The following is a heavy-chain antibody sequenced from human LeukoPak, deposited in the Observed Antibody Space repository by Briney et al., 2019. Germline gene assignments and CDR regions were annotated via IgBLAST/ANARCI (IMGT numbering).Heavy chain of an antibody. V-gene: IGHV5-51*01. D-gene: IGHD2-2*01. Sequence: GESLKISCKGSGYSLTSYWIGWVRQMPGKGLEWMGIIYPGDSDTRYSPSFQGQVTISVDKSISTAYLQWSSLKASDTAMYYCARRGGSGYCSSTSCYPDYWGQGTLVTVSS. CDR2: IYPGDSDT. J-gene: IGHJ4*02. CDR1: GYSLTSYW. CDR3: ARRGGSGYCSSTSCYPDY.